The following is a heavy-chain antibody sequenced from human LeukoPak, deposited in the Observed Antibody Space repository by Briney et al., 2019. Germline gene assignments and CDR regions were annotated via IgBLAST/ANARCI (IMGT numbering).Heavy chain of an antibody. D-gene: IGHD1-1*01. Sequence: QPSETLSLTCTVSGYSISSGYYWGWLRQPPGKGLEFIGSIYHSGSTYYNPSLKSRVTISVDTSKNKFSLKLSSVTAADTAGYYCARSTNDGSMTFYYYYYYMDFWGKGTTVTVSS. J-gene: IGHJ6*03. V-gene: IGHV4-38-2*02. CDR3: ARSTNDGSMTFYYYYYYMDF. CDR1: GYSISSGYY. CDR2: IYHSGST.